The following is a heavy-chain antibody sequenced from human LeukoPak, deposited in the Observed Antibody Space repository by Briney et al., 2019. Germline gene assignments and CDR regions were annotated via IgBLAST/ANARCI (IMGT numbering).Heavy chain of an antibody. V-gene: IGHV3-30*18. CDR3: AKANRGGGSSWSFIYYYYGVDV. CDR1: GFTFSSYG. J-gene: IGHJ6*02. Sequence: PGGSLRLSCAASGFTFSSYGMHWVRQAPGKGLEWVAVISYDGSNKYYADSVKGRFTITRDNSKNTLYLQMNSLRAEDTAVYYCAKANRGGGSSWSFIYYYYGVDVWGQGTTVTVSS. CDR2: ISYDGSNK. D-gene: IGHD6-13*01.